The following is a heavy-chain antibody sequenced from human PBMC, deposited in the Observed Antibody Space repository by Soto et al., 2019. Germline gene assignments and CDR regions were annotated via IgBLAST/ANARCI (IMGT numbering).Heavy chain of an antibody. CDR1: GLTFSTYA. V-gene: IGHV3-23*01. CDR3: AKDRNYPRDQFHY. Sequence: VGSLRLSCAASGLTFSTYALSWVRQAPGKGLEWVSAISANGQGIYYADSVRGRFTISRDNSKNTISLHMDSLRAEDTAVYYCAKDRNYPRDQFHYWGQGTLVTVSS. CDR2: ISANGQGI. J-gene: IGHJ4*02. D-gene: IGHD1-7*01.